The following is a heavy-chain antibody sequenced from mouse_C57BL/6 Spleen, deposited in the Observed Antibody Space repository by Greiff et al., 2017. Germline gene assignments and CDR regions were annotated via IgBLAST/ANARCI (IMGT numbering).Heavy chain of an antibody. D-gene: IGHD2-4*01. V-gene: IGHV14-4*01. CDR1: GFNIKDDY. Sequence: EVQLQQSGAELVRPGASVKLSCTASGFNIKDDYMHWVKQRPEQGLEWIGWIDPENGDTEYASKFQGKATITADTSSNTAYLQLSSLTSEDTAVYYCTPHDYPFAYWGQGTLVTVSA. CDR3: TPHDYPFAY. CDR2: IDPENGDT. J-gene: IGHJ3*01.